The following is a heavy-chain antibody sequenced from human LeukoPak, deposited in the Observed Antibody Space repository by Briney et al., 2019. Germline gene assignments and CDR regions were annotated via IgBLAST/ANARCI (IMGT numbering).Heavy chain of an antibody. D-gene: IGHD6-13*01. J-gene: IGHJ4*02. CDR3: AKESGGSSRGSYYFDY. Sequence: GGSLRLSCAASGFTFSSYAMSWVRRAPGKGLEWVSGISWNSGSIGYADSVKGRFTISRDNAKNSLYLQMNSLRAEDTALYYCAKESGGSSRGSYYFDYWGQGTLVTVSS. CDR2: ISWNSGSI. CDR1: GFTFSSYA. V-gene: IGHV3-9*01.